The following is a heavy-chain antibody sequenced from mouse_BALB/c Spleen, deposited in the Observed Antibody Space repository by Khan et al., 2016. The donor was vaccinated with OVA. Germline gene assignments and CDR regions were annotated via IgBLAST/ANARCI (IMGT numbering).Heavy chain of an antibody. CDR3: ARAYYYGAWFAY. J-gene: IGHJ3*01. CDR2: IWAGGST. Sequence: QVQLQQSGPGLVAPSQSLSITCTVSGFSLTTYGVHWVRQPPGKGLEWLGVIWAGGSTNYNSALMSRLNISKDNSKSQVFLKMNSLQTDDTAMYYCARAYYYGAWFAYWGQGTLVTVSA. V-gene: IGHV2-9*02. CDR1: GFSLTTYG. D-gene: IGHD1-1*01.